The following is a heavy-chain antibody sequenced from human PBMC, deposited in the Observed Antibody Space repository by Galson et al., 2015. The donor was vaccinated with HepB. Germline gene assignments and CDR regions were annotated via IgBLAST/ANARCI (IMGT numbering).Heavy chain of an antibody. J-gene: IGHJ4*02. CDR1: GYTFTSYY. V-gene: IGHV1-46*01. Sequence: SVKVSCKASGYTFTSYYMHWVRQAPGQGLEWMGIINPSGGSTSYAQKFQGRVTMTRDTSTSTVYMELSSLRSEDTAVYYCAREAPDDGYDFWSGYYLDYWGQGILVTVSA. CDR3: AREAPDDGYDFWSGYYLDY. CDR2: INPSGGST. D-gene: IGHD3-3*01.